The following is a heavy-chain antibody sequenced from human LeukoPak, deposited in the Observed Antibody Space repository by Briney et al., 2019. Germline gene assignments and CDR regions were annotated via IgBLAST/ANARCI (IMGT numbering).Heavy chain of an antibody. Sequence: PSETLSLTCTVSGGSISSYYWSWIRQPPGKGLEWIGYIYYSGSTNYNPSLKSRVTISVDTSKNQFSLKLSSVTAADTAVYYCARGGGSYEAGYFDYWGQGTLVTVSS. CDR2: IYYSGST. D-gene: IGHD1-26*01. CDR1: GGSISSYY. J-gene: IGHJ4*02. V-gene: IGHV4-59*01. CDR3: ARGGGSYEAGYFDY.